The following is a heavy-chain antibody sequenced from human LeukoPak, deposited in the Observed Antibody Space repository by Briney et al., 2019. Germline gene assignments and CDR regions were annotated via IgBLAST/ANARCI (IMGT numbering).Heavy chain of an antibody. D-gene: IGHD4-17*01. V-gene: IGHV3-33*01. J-gene: IGHJ4*02. CDR1: GFTFSSYG. CDR2: IWYDGSNK. CDR3: AREGATVTGPLDY. Sequence: GRSLGLSCAASGFTFSSYGMHWVRQAPGKGLEWVAVIWYDGSNKYYADSVKGRFTISRDNSKNTLYLQMNSLRAEDTAVYYCAREGATVTGPLDYWGQGTLVTVSS.